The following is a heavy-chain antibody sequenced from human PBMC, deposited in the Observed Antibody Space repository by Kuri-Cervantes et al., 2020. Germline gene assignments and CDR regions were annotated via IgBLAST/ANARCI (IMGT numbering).Heavy chain of an antibody. D-gene: IGHD6-6*01. Sequence: GESLKISCAASGFTFSSHWMRWVRQAPGKGLVWVSRINTDGSTTTYADSVKGRFTISRDNAKNTLYLQMNSLRAEDTAVYYCAKGIAARRSYYYYYMDVWGKGTTVTVSS. V-gene: IGHV3-74*01. CDR1: GFTFSSHW. J-gene: IGHJ6*03. CDR3: AKGIAARRSYYYYYMDV. CDR2: INTDGSTT.